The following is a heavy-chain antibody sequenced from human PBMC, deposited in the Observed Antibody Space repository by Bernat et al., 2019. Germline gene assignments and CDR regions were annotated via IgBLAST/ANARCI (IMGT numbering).Heavy chain of an antibody. Sequence: EVQLVESGGGLVKPGGSLRLSCAASGFTFSSYSMNWVRQAPGKGLEWVSYISSSSYIYYADSVKCRFTFSRDIAKNSLYLQMNSLRAEDTAVYYCARERSQQLDAFDIWGQGTMVTVSS. CDR3: ARERSQQLDAFDI. CDR1: GFTFSSYS. J-gene: IGHJ3*02. V-gene: IGHV3-21*05. D-gene: IGHD6-13*01. CDR2: ISSSSYI.